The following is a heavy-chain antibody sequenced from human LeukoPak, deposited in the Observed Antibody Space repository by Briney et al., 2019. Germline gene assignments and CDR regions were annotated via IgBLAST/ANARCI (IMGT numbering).Heavy chain of an antibody. CDR2: ISYDGSHK. D-gene: IGHD6-19*01. V-gene: IGHV3-30*18. CDR3: AKAGQWLAPGDY. Sequence: GGSLRLSCAASGFTFSSYGMHWVRQAPGEGLEWVALISYDGSHKYYVDSVKGRFTISRDNSKNTLYLQMNSLRPEDTAVYYCAKAGQWLAPGDYWGQGTLVTVSS. J-gene: IGHJ4*02. CDR1: GFTFSSYG.